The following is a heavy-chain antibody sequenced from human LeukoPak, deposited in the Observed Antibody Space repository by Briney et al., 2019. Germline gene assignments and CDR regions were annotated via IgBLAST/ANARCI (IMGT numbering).Heavy chain of an antibody. CDR3: ASVTYPDFSLVDY. D-gene: IGHD3-3*01. CDR2: IYPNTGGT. J-gene: IGHJ4*02. CDR1: GYTFTAHY. V-gene: IGHV1-2*02. Sequence: ASVKVSCKASGYTFTAHYMHWVRQAPGQGLEWMGWIYPNTGGTNYAQKFQGRVTMTRDTSISTAYMELSRLTSDDTAVYFCASVTYPDFSLVDYWGQGTLVTVSS.